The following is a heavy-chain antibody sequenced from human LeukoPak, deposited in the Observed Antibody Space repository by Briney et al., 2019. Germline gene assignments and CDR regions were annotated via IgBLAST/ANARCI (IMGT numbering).Heavy chain of an antibody. CDR1: GDSVSINSAA. Sequence: SQTLSLTCAIPGDSVSINSAAWNWIRQSPSRGLEWLGRTYQRSKWYNDYAVSVKSRITINPDISKNQFSLQLNSVTPEDTAVYYCARSPSPYSSGWYFDYWGQGTLVTVSS. D-gene: IGHD6-19*01. CDR3: ARSPSPYSSGWYFDY. J-gene: IGHJ4*02. V-gene: IGHV6-1*01. CDR2: TYQRSKWYN.